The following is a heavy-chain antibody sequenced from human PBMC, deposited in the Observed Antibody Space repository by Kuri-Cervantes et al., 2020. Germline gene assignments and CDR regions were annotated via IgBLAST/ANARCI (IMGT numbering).Heavy chain of an antibody. CDR1: KFAFSDYG. CDR3: ARWSLYYDFWSGYYKVAYFDY. J-gene: IGHJ4*02. D-gene: IGHD3-3*01. Sequence: GESLKISCAASKFAFSDYGIHWVRQAPGEGLEWVAFLRSDGSKHYSESVKGRFTLSGDSSKNTLYLQMSSLRPDDTAVYYCARWSLYYDFWSGYYKVAYFDYWGQGTLVTVSS. V-gene: IGHV3-30*02. CDR2: LRSDGSK.